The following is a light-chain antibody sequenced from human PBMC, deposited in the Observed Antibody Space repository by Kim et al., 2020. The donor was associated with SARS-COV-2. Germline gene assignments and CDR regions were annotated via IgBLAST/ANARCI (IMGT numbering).Light chain of an antibody. Sequence: ERVMTQSPATLSVSPGERVTISCRASQSVSSNIGWYQQKPGQAPRLLIYGASSRATGIPARFSGSGSGTEFTLTISSLQSEDFAIYYCQQYDAWPITFGQGTRLEIK. CDR2: GAS. CDR1: QSVSSN. CDR3: QQYDAWPIT. V-gene: IGKV3D-15*01. J-gene: IGKJ5*01.